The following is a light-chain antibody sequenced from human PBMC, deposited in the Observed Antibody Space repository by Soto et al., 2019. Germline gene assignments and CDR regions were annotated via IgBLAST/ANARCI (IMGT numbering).Light chain of an antibody. CDR3: QQLTSFPWT. CDR2: AAS. V-gene: IGKV1-9*01. CDR1: QGISSY. Sequence: DIQLTQSPSFLSASVGDRVTITCRASQGISSYLAWYQQEPGKAPKLLIYAASTLRSGFPSRFSGSGSGTEFTLTISILQPEDFATYYCQQLTSFPWTFGQGTKVEIK. J-gene: IGKJ1*01.